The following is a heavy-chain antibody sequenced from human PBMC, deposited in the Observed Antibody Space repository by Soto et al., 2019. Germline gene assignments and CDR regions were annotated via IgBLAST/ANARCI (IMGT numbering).Heavy chain of an antibody. Sequence: GGSLRLSCAASGFTFSSYAMSWVRQAPGKGLEWVSAISGSGGSTYYADSVKGRFTISRDNSKNTLYLQMNSLRAEDTAVYYCANRPFAAYGGNSFKDYWGQGTLVTVSS. CDR2: ISGSGGST. D-gene: IGHD4-17*01. V-gene: IGHV3-23*01. J-gene: IGHJ4*02. CDR1: GFTFSSYA. CDR3: ANRPFAAYGGNSFKDY.